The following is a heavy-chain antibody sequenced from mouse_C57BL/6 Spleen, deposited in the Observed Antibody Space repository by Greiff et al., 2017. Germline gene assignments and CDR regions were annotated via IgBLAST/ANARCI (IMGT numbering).Heavy chain of an antibody. CDR1: GYTFTSYW. D-gene: IGHD1-1*01. CDR2: IDPSDSYT. V-gene: IGHV1-59*01. Sequence: VQLQQPGAELVRPRTSVKLSCKASGYTFTSYWMHWVKQRPGQGLEWIGVIDPSDSYTNYNQKFKGKATLTVDTSSSTAYMQLSSLTSEDSAVYYCARSIYTTVVGFDYWGQGTTLTVSS. CDR3: ARSIYTTVVGFDY. J-gene: IGHJ2*01.